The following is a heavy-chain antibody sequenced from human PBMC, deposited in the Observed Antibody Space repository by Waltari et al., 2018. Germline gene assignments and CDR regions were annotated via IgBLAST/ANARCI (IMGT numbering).Heavy chain of an antibody. J-gene: IGHJ4*02. CDR3: ARPDGDLYYFDY. Sequence: EVQLVESGGGLVQPGGSLSLSCAASGFTFSSYEMNWVRQAPGKGLEWVSYISSSGSTIYYADSVKGRFTISRDNAKNALYLQMNSLRAEDTAVYYCARPDGDLYYFDYWGQGTLVTVSS. CDR2: ISSSGSTI. V-gene: IGHV3-48*03. CDR1: GFTFSSYE. D-gene: IGHD4-17*01.